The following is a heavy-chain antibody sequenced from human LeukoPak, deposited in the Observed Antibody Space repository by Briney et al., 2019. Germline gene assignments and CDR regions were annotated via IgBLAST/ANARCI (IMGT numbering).Heavy chain of an antibody. V-gene: IGHV3-23*01. CDR3: AKALRRYCSSTSCYRPDY. CDR1: GFTFSSYA. D-gene: IGHD2-2*01. CDR2: ISGSGGST. J-gene: IGHJ4*02. Sequence: GGSLRLSCAASGFTFSSYAMSWVRQAPGKGLEWVSAISGSGGSTYYADSVKGRFTISRDNSKNTLYLQMNRLRAEDTAVYYCAKALRRYCSSTSCYRPDYWGQGTLVTVSS.